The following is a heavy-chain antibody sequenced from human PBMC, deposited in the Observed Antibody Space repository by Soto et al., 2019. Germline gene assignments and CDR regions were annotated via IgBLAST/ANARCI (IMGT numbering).Heavy chain of an antibody. CDR3: ARLPIAAAGTYYFDY. V-gene: IGHV4-39*01. J-gene: IGHJ4*02. CDR1: GGSISSSSYY. D-gene: IGHD6-13*01. CDR2: IYYSGST. Sequence: SETLSLTCTVSGGSISSSSYYWGWIRQPPGKGLEWIGSIYYSGSTYYNPSLKSRVTISVDTSKNQFSLKLSSVTAADTAVYYCARLPIAAAGTYYFDYWGQGTLVTVSS.